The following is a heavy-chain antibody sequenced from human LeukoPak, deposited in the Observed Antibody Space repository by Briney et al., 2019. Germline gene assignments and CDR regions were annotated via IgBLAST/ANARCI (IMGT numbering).Heavy chain of an antibody. D-gene: IGHD2-15*01. Sequence: GGSLRLSCAASGLTVSSNYMSWVRQAPGKGLEWVAVISNDGSTESYADSVRGRLTVSRDNSKNTLFLQMNSLRPEDTVIYYCARDALRVEGGVAAFGMDVWGQGTTVTVSS. CDR1: GLTVSSNY. J-gene: IGHJ6*02. CDR2: ISNDGSTE. V-gene: IGHV3-30*03. CDR3: ARDALRVEGGVAAFGMDV.